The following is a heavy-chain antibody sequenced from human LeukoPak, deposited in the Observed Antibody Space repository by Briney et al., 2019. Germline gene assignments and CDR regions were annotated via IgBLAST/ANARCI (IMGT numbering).Heavy chain of an antibody. CDR1: GGTFSSYA. Sequence: ASVKVSCKASGGTFSSYAISWVQQAPGQGLEWMGRIIPILGIANYAQKFQGRVTITADKSTSTAYMELSSLRSEDTAVYYCARGFLHYYGSGSYYYFDYWGQGTLVTVSS. J-gene: IGHJ4*02. D-gene: IGHD3-10*01. CDR3: ARGFLHYYGSGSYYYFDY. V-gene: IGHV1-69*04. CDR2: IIPILGIA.